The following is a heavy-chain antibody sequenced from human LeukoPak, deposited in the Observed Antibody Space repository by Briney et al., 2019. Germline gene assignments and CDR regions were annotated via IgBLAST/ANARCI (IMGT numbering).Heavy chain of an antibody. CDR1: GFTFSTYA. CDR2: ILGNTGRT. D-gene: IGHD3-9*01. Sequence: AGGSLRLSCAASGFTFSTYAMNWVRQTPGKGLDWVSGILGNTGRTYYADSVKGRFTISRDNSKNTLYLQMNSLRVEDTAKYYFAKDYTLDGLYDIGYWGQGTQVTVSS. CDR3: AKDYTLDGLYDIGY. V-gene: IGHV3-23*01. J-gene: IGHJ4*02.